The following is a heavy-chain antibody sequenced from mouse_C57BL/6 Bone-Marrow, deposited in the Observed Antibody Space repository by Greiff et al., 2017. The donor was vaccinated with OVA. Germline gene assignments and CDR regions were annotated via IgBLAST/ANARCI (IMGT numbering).Heavy chain of an antibody. CDR3: AGGSYDGYYYAMDY. J-gene: IGHJ4*01. CDR2: IDPSDSYT. D-gene: IGHD2-12*01. V-gene: IGHV1-50*01. Sequence: VQLQQPGAELVKPGASVKLSCKASGYTFTSYWMQWVKQRPGQGLEWIGEIDPSDSYTNYNQKFKGKATLTVDTSSSTAYMQLSSLTSEDSAVDDYAGGSYDGYYYAMDYWGQGTTVTVSS. CDR1: GYTFTSYW.